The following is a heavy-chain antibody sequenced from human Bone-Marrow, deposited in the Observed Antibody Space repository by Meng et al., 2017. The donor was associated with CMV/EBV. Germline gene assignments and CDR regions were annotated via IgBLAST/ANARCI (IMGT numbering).Heavy chain of an antibody. V-gene: IGHV1-18*04. CDR1: GYTFTGYY. Sequence: ASVKVSCKASGYTFTGYYMHWVRQAPGQGLEWMGWISAYNGNTNYAQKLQGRVTMTTDTSTSTAYMELRSLRSDDTAVYYCARYSLEWLLYYHYYYGMDGWGQGTTVTVSS. J-gene: IGHJ6*02. CDR2: ISAYNGNT. CDR3: ARYSLEWLLYYHYYYGMDG. D-gene: IGHD3-3*01.